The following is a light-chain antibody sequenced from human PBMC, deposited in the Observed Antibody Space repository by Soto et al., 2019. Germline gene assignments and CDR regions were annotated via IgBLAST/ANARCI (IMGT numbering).Light chain of an antibody. CDR1: SGHSTYI. CDR2: LEGSGSY. J-gene: IGLJ2*01. CDR3: ETWDTNVVV. V-gene: IGLV4-60*02. Sequence: QPVLTQSSSASASLGSSVKLTCTLSSGHSTYIIAWHQQQPGKAPRYLMKLEGSGSYNKGSGIPDRFSGSSSGADRYLTISNLQFEDEADYYCETWDTNVVVFGGGPKLTV.